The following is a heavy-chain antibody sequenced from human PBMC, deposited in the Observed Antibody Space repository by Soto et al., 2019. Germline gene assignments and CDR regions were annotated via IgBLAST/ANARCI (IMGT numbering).Heavy chain of an antibody. Sequence: RGESLKISCKGSGYSFTSYWIGWVRQMPGEGLEWMGIVYAGDSETRYSPPFQGQVTIPVDKSINTAYLQWSSLKASDTAMYYCARLAVAGFPSGFHYFDSWGQGTLVTVSS. CDR3: ARLAVAGFPSGFHYFDS. CDR2: VYAGDSET. J-gene: IGHJ4*02. CDR1: GYSFTSYW. D-gene: IGHD6-19*01. V-gene: IGHV5-51*01.